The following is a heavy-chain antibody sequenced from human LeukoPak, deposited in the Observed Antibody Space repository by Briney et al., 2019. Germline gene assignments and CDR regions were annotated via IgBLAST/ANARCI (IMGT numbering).Heavy chain of an antibody. J-gene: IGHJ4*02. CDR3: ARHEEEDGYNAKTFDF. CDR1: GVSISSSNNF. Sequence: SETLSLTCTVSGVSISSSNNFWGWIRQPPGKGLEWIGSIHYRGTTYYIPSLKSRVTISVETSKNQFSLKVSSVTAADTAVYYCARHEEEDGYNAKTFDFWGQGTLVTVSS. CDR2: IHYRGTT. D-gene: IGHD5-24*01. V-gene: IGHV4-39*01.